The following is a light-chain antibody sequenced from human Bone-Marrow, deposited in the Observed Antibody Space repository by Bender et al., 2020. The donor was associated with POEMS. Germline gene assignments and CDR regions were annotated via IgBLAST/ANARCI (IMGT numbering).Light chain of an antibody. V-gene: IGLV2-23*01. Sequence: QSVLTQPPSASGSPGQSITISCTGTSSNFGSYSLVSWYQQLPGKAPKLIIYEGTKRPSGVSNRFSGSRSGNTASLTISGLRAEDEADYYCCSYTGVGVFGTGTKVTVL. CDR2: EGT. J-gene: IGLJ1*01. CDR1: SSNFGSYSL. CDR3: CSYTGVGV.